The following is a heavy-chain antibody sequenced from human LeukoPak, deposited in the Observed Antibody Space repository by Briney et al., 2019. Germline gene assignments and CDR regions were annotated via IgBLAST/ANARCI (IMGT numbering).Heavy chain of an antibody. CDR3: AKDWAENSSGWPQRVFDY. J-gene: IGHJ4*02. CDR2: ISYDGSNK. D-gene: IGHD6-19*01. CDR1: GFTFSSYG. V-gene: IGHV3-30*18. Sequence: PGGSLRLSCAASGFTFSSYGMHWVRQAPGKGLEWVAVISYDGSNKYYADSVKGRFTVSRDNSKNTLYLQMNSLRAEDTAVYYCAKDWAENSSGWPQRVFDYWGQGTLVTVSS.